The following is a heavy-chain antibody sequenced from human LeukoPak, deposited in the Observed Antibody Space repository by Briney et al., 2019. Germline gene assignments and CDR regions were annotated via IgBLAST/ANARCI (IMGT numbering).Heavy chain of an antibody. V-gene: IGHV1-2*06. CDR3: ARGDQAPWNDGDGVLY. Sequence: GASVKVSCKASGYTFTGYYMHWVRQAPGQGLEWMGRINPNSGGTNYAQKFQGRVTMTRDTPTSTVYMELSSLRSEDTAVYYCARGDQAPWNDGDGVLYWGQGTLVTVSS. CDR2: INPNSGGT. CDR1: GYTFTGYY. J-gene: IGHJ4*02. D-gene: IGHD1-1*01.